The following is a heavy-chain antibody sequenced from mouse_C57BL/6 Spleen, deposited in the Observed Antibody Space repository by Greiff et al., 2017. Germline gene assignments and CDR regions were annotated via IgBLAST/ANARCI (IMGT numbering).Heavy chain of an antibody. J-gene: IGHJ2*01. Sequence: VQLQQSGAELARPGASVKLSCKASGYTFTSYGISWVKQRTGQGLEWIGEIYPRSGNTYYNEKFKGKATLTADKSASTAYMELHRLRSEDSAVYFCASEGDCDGDCGYWGQGTTLTVSS. D-gene: IGHD2-4*01. CDR1: GYTFTSYG. CDR3: ASEGDCDGDCGY. CDR2: IYPRSGNT. V-gene: IGHV1-81*01.